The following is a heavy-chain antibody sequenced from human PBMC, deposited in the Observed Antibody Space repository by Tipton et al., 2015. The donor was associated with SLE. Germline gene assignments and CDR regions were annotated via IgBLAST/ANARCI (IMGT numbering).Heavy chain of an antibody. V-gene: IGHV4-61*01. D-gene: IGHD5-18*01. CDR1: GGSVSSGSYY. Sequence: TLSLTCTVSGGSVSSGSYYWSWIRQPPGKGLEWIGYIYYSGSTNYNPSLKSRVTISVDTSKNRFSLKLSSVTAADTAVYYCASSVDTAMATGYWGQGTLVTVSS. CDR3: ASSVDTAMATGY. CDR2: IYYSGST. J-gene: IGHJ4*02.